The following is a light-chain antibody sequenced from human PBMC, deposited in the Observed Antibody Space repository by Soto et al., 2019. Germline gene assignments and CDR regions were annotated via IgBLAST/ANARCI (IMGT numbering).Light chain of an antibody. J-gene: IGKJ1*01. Sequence: EIVMTQSPASLSVSPGERATLSGRASQSVSSNLAWYQQKPGQAPRLLIYGASTGATGVPARFSGSGSGTDFTLTISSLQSVDFAVYYCQQYNNWPRTFGQGTKVEIK. CDR2: GAS. V-gene: IGKV3-15*01. CDR1: QSVSSN. CDR3: QQYNNWPRT.